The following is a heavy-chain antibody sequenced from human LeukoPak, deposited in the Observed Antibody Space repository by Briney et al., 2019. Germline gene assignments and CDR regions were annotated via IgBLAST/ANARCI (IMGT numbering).Heavy chain of an antibody. CDR3: ARVPGLVPTHFDY. D-gene: IGHD2-2*01. CDR2: INHSGST. Sequence: PSETLSLTCAVYGGSFSGYYWSWIRQPPGKGLEWIGEINHSGSTNYNPSLKSRVTIPVDTSKNQFSLKLSSVTAADTAVYYCARVPGLVPTHFDYWGQGTLVTVSS. CDR1: GGSFSGYY. V-gene: IGHV4-34*01. J-gene: IGHJ4*02.